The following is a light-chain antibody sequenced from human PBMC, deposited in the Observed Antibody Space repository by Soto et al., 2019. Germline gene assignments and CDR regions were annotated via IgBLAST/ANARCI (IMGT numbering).Light chain of an antibody. CDR1: QSVSSNY. V-gene: IGKV3-20*01. J-gene: IGKJ1*01. Sequence: EIVLTQSPGTLSLSPGERATLSCRASQSVSSNYLAWYQQKLGQAPRLLIYDASSRATGIPDRFTGSGSGTDFPLTISRLEPEDFAVYYCQQYGSSPGTFGQGTKVEIK. CDR2: DAS. CDR3: QQYGSSPGT.